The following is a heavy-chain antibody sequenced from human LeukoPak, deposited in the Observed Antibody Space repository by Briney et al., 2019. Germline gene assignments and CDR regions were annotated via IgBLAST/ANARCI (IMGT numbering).Heavy chain of an antibody. CDR3: AKYRASSNCYVSNYYGMDV. V-gene: IGHV3-33*06. CDR2: IWYDGSNK. D-gene: IGHD2-2*01. Sequence: PGGSLRLSCAASEFTFSSYGMHWVRQAPGKGLEWVADIWYDGSNKYYADSVKGRFTISRESSKNTLYLQMNSLRAEDTAVYYCAKYRASSNCYVSNYYGMDVWGQGTTVTVSS. CDR1: EFTFSSYG. J-gene: IGHJ6*02.